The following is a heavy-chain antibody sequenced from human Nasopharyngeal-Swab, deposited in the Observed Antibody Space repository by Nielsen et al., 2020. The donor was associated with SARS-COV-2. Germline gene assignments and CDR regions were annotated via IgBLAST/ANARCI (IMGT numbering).Heavy chain of an antibody. Sequence: LETLSLTCTVSGDSISNYYWSWIRQPPGKGLEWIGYISYTGTTKYNPSLKSRVTISVDPSNSQFSLRLSSVTAADTAVYYCARGLSGVVPAPILGLGPYYYYYYMDVWGKGTTVTVSS. CDR1: GDSISNYY. D-gene: IGHD2-2*01. V-gene: IGHV4-59*12. CDR2: ISYTGTT. J-gene: IGHJ6*03. CDR3: ARGLSGVVPAPILGLGPYYYYYYMDV.